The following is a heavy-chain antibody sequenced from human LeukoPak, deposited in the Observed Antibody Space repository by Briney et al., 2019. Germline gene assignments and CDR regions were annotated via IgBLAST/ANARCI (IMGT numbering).Heavy chain of an antibody. CDR3: ARLRYNWNDADY. D-gene: IGHD1-20*01. CDR1: GGSMSSSSYY. V-gene: IGHV4-39*01. Sequence: ASETLSLTCTVSGGSMSSSSYYWGWVRQPPGKGLEWFGSVFSSGSTYYNPSLKSPVTISVDTSKNQFSLKLSSVTAADTAVYFCARLRYNWNDADYWGQGTLVTVSS. CDR2: VFSSGST. J-gene: IGHJ4*02.